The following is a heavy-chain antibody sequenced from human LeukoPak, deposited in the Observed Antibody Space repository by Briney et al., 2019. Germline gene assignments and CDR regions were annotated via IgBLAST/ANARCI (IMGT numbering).Heavy chain of an antibody. D-gene: IGHD3-9*01. CDR3: GRDRPTGYYDY. Sequence: ASETLSLXCTVSSYSISSGYYWGWIRQPPGKGLEWIASINHSGITYYNPSLKSRVTISVDTSKNQFSLKVTSVTAADTAVYYCGRDRPTGYYDYWGQRTLVTVSS. CDR1: SYSISSGYY. J-gene: IGHJ4*02. CDR2: INHSGIT. V-gene: IGHV4-38-2*02.